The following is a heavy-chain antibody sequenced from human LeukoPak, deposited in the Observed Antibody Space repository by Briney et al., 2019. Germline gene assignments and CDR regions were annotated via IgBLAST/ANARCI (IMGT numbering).Heavy chain of an antibody. Sequence: QTGGSLRLSCAASGFTFSSYAMSWVRQAPGKGLEWVSAISGSSGSTYYADSVKGRFTISRDNSKNTLYLQMNSLRAEDTAVYYCAKDKRVTGYNYWGQGTLVTVSS. CDR1: GFTFSSYA. V-gene: IGHV3-23*01. D-gene: IGHD3-9*01. J-gene: IGHJ4*02. CDR3: AKDKRVTGYNY. CDR2: ISGSSGST.